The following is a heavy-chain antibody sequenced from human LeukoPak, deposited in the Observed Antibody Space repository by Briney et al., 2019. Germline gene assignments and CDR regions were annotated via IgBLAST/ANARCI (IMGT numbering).Heavy chain of an antibody. CDR3: TTDEGSGYSGSYYLDY. D-gene: IGHD1-26*01. CDR2: LKSKADGGTI. Sequence: NPGGSLRLSCAASGFTFSNAWMSWVRQAPGKGREWVGRLKSKADGGTIDYAAPVKGRFTISRDDSKNTLYLQMNSLKTEDTAVYYCTTDEGSGYSGSYYLDYWGQGTLVTVSS. J-gene: IGHJ4*02. V-gene: IGHV3-15*01. CDR1: GFTFSNAW.